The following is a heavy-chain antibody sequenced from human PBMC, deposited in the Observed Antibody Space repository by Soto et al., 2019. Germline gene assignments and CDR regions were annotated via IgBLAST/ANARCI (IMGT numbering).Heavy chain of an antibody. CDR2: INPNSGGT. CDR1: GYTFTGYY. Sequence: QVQLVQSGAEVKKPGASVKVSCKASGYTFTGYYMHWVRQAPGQGLEWMGWINPNSGGTNYAQKFQGRVTMTRDTSISTAYIELSRLRSDDTAVYSCARDLGGFEVLWFGELLTGGWFDPWGQGTLDTVSS. V-gene: IGHV1-2*02. J-gene: IGHJ5*02. CDR3: ARDLGGFEVLWFGELLTGGWFDP. D-gene: IGHD3-10*01.